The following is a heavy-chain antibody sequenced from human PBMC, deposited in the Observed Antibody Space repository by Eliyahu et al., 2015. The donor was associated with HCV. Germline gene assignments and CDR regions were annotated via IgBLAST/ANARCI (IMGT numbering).Heavy chain of an antibody. CDR2: IYYSGGT. J-gene: IGHJ4*02. V-gene: IGHV4-59*01. Sequence: QVQLQESGPGLVKPSETLSLTCTVSGGSISSYYWGWIRQPPGKGLEWIGYIYYSGGTNYNPPLKSRVTISVDTSKNQFSLKLSSVTAADTAVYYCARRLVYDSSGTTGYFDYWGQGTLVTVSS. CDR1: GGSISSYY. CDR3: ARRLVYDSSGTTGYFDY. D-gene: IGHD3-22*01.